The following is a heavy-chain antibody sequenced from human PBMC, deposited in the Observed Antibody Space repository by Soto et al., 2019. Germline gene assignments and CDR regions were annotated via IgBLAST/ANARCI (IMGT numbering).Heavy chain of an antibody. Sequence: EVQLLESGGGLVQPGGSLRLSCEASGFASNNYALTWVRQAPGKGLEWVSSISGSGATTYYADSVKGRFTLSRDNSQNTLYLQMSSLRSEDTAIYYCAKGYYSGYDLAYFDYWGQGTLVTVSS. D-gene: IGHD5-12*01. CDR2: ISGSGATT. V-gene: IGHV3-23*01. J-gene: IGHJ4*02. CDR3: AKGYYSGYDLAYFDY. CDR1: GFASNNYA.